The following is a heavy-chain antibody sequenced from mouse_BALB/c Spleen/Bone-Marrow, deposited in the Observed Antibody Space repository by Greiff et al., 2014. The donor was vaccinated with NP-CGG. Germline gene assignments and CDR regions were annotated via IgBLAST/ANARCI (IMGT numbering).Heavy chain of an antibody. CDR2: IDPSYGGI. CDR1: GYSFTGYN. CDR3: AISIEYRPLDY. V-gene: IGHV1-39*01. J-gene: IGHJ3*01. D-gene: IGHD2-14*01. Sequence: LQESGPELEKPGASVKISCKASGYSFTGYNMNWVKQNNGKSLEWIGNIDPSYGGISYNQKFKGKATLTVDKSSNTAYMQLKSLTSEDSAVYYCAISIEYRPLDYWGQGTLVTVSA.